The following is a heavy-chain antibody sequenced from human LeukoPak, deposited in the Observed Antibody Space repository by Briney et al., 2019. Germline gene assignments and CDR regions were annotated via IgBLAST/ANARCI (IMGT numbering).Heavy chain of an antibody. D-gene: IGHD6-6*01. CDR3: ARVQYSGSAALDY. J-gene: IGHJ4*02. Sequence: SVTVSLTSSVYTLTFYDMYWVGQAPAQGQEGMGWIYLNSGYTNYAQKFQGRVTMTSDTSISTAYMELSRLRSDDTAVYYCARVQYSGSAALDYWGQGTLVTVSS. CDR1: VYTLTFYD. V-gene: IGHV1-2*02. CDR2: IYLNSGYT.